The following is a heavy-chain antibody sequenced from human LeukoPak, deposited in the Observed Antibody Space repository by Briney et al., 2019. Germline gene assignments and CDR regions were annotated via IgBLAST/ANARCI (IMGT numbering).Heavy chain of an antibody. Sequence: PGGSLRLSCVASGFTFSSTWMHWFRQGAGKGLVWLSRITSDGRTTIYADSVEGRFTISRDNAKNTLYLQMNSLRAEDMALYYCAKGGGGRLIYYYYMDVWGKGTTVTVSS. D-gene: IGHD3-16*01. CDR1: GFTFSSTW. CDR3: AKGGGGRLIYYYYMDV. V-gene: IGHV3-74*01. J-gene: IGHJ6*03. CDR2: ITSDGRTT.